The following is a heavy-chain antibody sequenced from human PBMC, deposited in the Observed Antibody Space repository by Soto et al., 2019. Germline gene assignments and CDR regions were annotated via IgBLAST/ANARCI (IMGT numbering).Heavy chain of an antibody. J-gene: IGHJ4*02. V-gene: IGHV3-30*18. CDR1: GFTFSSYG. D-gene: IGHD3-3*01. CDR3: SKDNVLRFPEAYHFDY. Sequence: GGSLRLSCAASGFTFSSYGMHWVRQAPGKGLEWVAVISYDGSNKYYADSVKGRFTISRDNSKNTLYLQMNSLRAEDTAVYYCSKDNVLRFPEAYHFDYRGQGTLVTVSS. CDR2: ISYDGSNK.